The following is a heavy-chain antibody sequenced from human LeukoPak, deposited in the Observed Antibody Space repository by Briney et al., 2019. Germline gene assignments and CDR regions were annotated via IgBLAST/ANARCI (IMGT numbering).Heavy chain of an antibody. J-gene: IGHJ4*02. CDR1: GFTFSSYW. CDR3: ARTRWLQLYYFDY. V-gene: IGHV3-7*01. CDR2: IKQDGSEK. Sequence: GGSLRLSCAASGFTFSSYWMSWVRQAPGKGLEWVANIKQDGSEKYYVDSVKGRFTISRDNAKNSLYLQMSSLRAEDTAVYYCARTRWLQLYYFDYWGQGTLVTVSS. D-gene: IGHD5-24*01.